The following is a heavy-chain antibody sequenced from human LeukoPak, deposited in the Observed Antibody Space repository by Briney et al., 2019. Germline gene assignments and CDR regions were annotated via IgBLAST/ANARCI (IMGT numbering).Heavy chain of an antibody. Sequence: ASVKVSCKVSGYTLTELSMHWVRQAPGKGLEWMGGFDPEDGETIYAQKFQGRVTMTEDTSTDTAYMELSSLRSEDTAVYYCATTRSSSSWYVYYYYGMDVWGQGTTVTVSS. CDR3: ATTRSSSSWYVYYYYGMDV. CDR1: GYTLTELS. CDR2: FDPEDGET. D-gene: IGHD6-13*01. V-gene: IGHV1-24*01. J-gene: IGHJ6*02.